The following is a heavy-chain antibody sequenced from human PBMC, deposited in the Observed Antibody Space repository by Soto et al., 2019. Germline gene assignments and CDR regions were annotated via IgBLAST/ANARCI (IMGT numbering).Heavy chain of an antibody. D-gene: IGHD5-18*01. V-gene: IGHV4-34*01. CDR3: ARVPYSYGFGNHYYYGMDV. Sequence: SETLSLNCAVYGGSFSGYYWSWIRQPPGKGLEWIGEINHSGSTNYNPSLKSRVTISVDTSKNQFSLKLSSVTAADTAVYYCARVPYSYGFGNHYYYGMDVWGQGTTVTVSS. CDR1: GGSFSGYY. CDR2: INHSGST. J-gene: IGHJ6*02.